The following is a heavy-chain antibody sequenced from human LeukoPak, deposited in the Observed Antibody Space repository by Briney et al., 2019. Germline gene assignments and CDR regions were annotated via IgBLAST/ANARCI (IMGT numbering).Heavy chain of an antibody. V-gene: IGHV3-21*01. D-gene: IGHD3-10*02. CDR2: ISSSSSYI. J-gene: IGHJ4*02. CDR1: GFKSSSYS. CDR3: ARGTMFPYYFDY. Sequence: PGGSLRLSCAASGFKSSSYSMKWVRQAPGKGLEWVSFISSSSSYIYYADSLKGRFTTSRDNAKNSLYLQMNSLRAEDTAVYYCARGTMFPYYFDYWGQGTLVTVSS.